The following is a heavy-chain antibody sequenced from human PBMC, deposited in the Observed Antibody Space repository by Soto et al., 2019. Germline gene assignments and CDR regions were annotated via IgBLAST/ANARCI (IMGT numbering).Heavy chain of an antibody. CDR3: AKGRWFGELLGYYYYMDV. J-gene: IGHJ6*03. CDR1: GFTFSSYG. Sequence: PGGSLRLSCAASGFTFSSYGMHWVRQAPGKGLEWVAVISYDGSNKYYADSVKGRFTIPRDNSKNTLYLQMNSLRAEDTAVYYCAKGRWFGELLGYYYYMDVWGKGTTVTVSS. V-gene: IGHV3-30*18. D-gene: IGHD3-10*01. CDR2: ISYDGSNK.